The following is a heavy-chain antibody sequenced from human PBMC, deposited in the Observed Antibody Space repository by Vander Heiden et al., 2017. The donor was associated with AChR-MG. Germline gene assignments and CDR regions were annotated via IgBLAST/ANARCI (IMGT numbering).Heavy chain of an antibody. CDR2: SRNEYNSYRT. Sequence: EVQLVESGGALVEPGGSLRLSCAASGFTFAEHNIDWVRQAPGKGLEWVGRSRNEYNSYRTEYAASVKGRFTISRDGSKNSVFLQMNSLKTEDTAVYYCTRSGYYIWANDYWGQGTLVTVSS. D-gene: IGHD3-16*01. CDR3: TRSGYYIWANDY. J-gene: IGHJ4*02. V-gene: IGHV3-72*01. CDR1: GFTFAEHN.